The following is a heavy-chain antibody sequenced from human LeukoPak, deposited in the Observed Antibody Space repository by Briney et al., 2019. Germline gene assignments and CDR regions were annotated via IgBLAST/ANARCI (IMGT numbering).Heavy chain of an antibody. CDR3: ARRMGKGLPYYGMDV. V-gene: IGHV1-69*13. CDR2: IIPIFGTA. D-gene: IGHD2-15*01. CDR1: GGTFSSYA. Sequence: GASVKVSCKASGGTFSSYAISWVRQAPGQGLEWMGGIIPIFGTANYAQKFQGRVTITADDSTSTAYMELSSLRSEDTAVYYCARRMGKGLPYYGMDVWGQGTTVTVSS. J-gene: IGHJ6*02.